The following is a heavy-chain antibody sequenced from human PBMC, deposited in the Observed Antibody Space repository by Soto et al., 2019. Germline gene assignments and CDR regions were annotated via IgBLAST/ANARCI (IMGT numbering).Heavy chain of an antibody. D-gene: IGHD1-7*01. CDR2: SSPYNGNT. J-gene: IGHJ5*01. CDR1: GYTFTKYG. CDR3: ATNPAMFRVGTSPKVRDNYFES. V-gene: IGHV1-18*01. Sequence: ASVKVSCKASGYTFTKYGIAWVRQAPGQGLEWMGWSSPYNGNTVYAQKVEGRVTMTTDTSTTTAYMELKSLRSDDTALYYCATNPAMFRVGTSPKVRDNYFESWGQGIXVAVSS.